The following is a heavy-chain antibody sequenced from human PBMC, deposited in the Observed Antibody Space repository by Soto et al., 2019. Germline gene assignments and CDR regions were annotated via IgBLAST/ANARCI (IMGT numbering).Heavy chain of an antibody. J-gene: IGHJ4*02. CDR2: IIPILGIA. CDR3: ARDQTGGGNFDY. CDR1: GVTFSSYT. D-gene: IGHD2-15*01. V-gene: IGHV1-69*04. Sequence: GASVKVSCKASGVTFSSYTISWVRQAPGQGLEWMGRIIPILGIANYAQKFQGRVTITADKSTSTAYMELSSLRSEDTAVYYCARDQTGGGNFDYWGQGTLVTVSS.